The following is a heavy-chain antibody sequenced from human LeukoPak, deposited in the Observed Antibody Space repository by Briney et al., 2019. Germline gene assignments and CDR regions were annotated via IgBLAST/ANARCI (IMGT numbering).Heavy chain of an antibody. V-gene: IGHV3-7*01. CDR3: AGSGYGGDYYYYYMDV. CDR2: IREDGSEK. J-gene: IGHJ6*03. Sequence: GGALRLSCAASGFTFSSYWLSWVGQAPGKGLEGVADIREDGSEKYYVDSVKGRFTIYRDNAKNSLYLQMNSLRAEDTAVYYCAGSGYGGDYYYYYMDVWGKGTTLTVSS. D-gene: IGHD3-22*01. CDR1: GFTFSSYW.